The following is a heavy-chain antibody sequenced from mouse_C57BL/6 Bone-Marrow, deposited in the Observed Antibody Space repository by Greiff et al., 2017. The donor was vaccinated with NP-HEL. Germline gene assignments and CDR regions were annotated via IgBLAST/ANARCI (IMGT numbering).Heavy chain of an antibody. CDR3: ARQRQLRVAWFAY. CDR2: ISSGGSYT. J-gene: IGHJ3*01. D-gene: IGHD3-2*02. V-gene: IGHV5-6*01. CDR1: GFTFSSYG. Sequence: LKLVESGGDLVKPGGSLKLSCAASGFTFSSYGMSWVRQTPDKRLEWVATISSGGSYTYYPDSVKGRFTISRDNAKNTLYLQMSSLKSEDTAMYYCARQRQLRVAWFAYWGQGTLVTVSA.